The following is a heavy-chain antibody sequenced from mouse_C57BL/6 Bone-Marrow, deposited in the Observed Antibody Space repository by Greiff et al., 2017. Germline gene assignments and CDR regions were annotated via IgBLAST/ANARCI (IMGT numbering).Heavy chain of an antibody. V-gene: IGHV5-4*01. CDR3: ARDDDYFYYYAMDY. CDR2: ISDGGSYT. Sequence: EVKVVESGGGLVKPGGSLKLSCAASGFTFSSYAMSWVRQTPEKRLEWVATISDGGSYTYYPDNVKGRFTISRDTAKNNLYLQMSHLKSEDTAMYYCARDDDYFYYYAMDYWGQGTSVTVSA. D-gene: IGHD2-3*01. J-gene: IGHJ4*01. CDR1: GFTFSSYA.